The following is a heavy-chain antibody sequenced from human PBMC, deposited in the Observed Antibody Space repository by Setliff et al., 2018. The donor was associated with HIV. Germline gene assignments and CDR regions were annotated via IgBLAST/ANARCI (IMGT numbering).Heavy chain of an antibody. J-gene: IGHJ4*02. CDR1: GGSFSSFA. CDR2: IIPMFGTT. CDR3: ARGRWLQSFDY. D-gene: IGHD5-12*01. V-gene: IGHV1-69*13. Sequence: SVKVSCKVSGGSFSSFAISWVRQAPGHGLEWMGGIIPMFGTTNYAQKLQGRVTLSADESTSTAYMQLSSPTSEDTAVYYCARGRWLQSFDYWGQGTLVTVSS.